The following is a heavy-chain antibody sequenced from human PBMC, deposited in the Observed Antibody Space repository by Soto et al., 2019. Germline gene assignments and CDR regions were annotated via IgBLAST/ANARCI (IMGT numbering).Heavy chain of an antibody. J-gene: IGHJ5*02. CDR3: ARMATSGTLNWFDP. CDR2: MNPNSGNT. CDR1: ACGFGNND. Sequence: ASVKVSCKASACGFGNNDISWVRQATGQGLEWMGWMNPNSGNTGYAQKFQGRVSMTRNTSITTAYLELSSLRSDDMAIYYCARMATSGTLNWFDPWGQGTLVTVSS. V-gene: IGHV1-8*01.